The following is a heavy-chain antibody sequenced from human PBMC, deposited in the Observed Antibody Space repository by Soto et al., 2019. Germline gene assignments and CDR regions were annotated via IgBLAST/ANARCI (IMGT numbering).Heavy chain of an antibody. CDR3: ARDNTSGYSMVGYFDY. J-gene: IGHJ4*02. CDR1: GGPISSYY. D-gene: IGHD5-18*01. V-gene: IGHV4-59*01. Sequence: SETLSLTCTASGGPISSYYWSWIRQPPGKGLEWIGYIYYSGSTNYNPSLKSRVIISVDTSKNQFSLKLSSVTAADTAVYYCARDNTSGYSMVGYFDYWGQGTLVTVSS. CDR2: IYYSGST.